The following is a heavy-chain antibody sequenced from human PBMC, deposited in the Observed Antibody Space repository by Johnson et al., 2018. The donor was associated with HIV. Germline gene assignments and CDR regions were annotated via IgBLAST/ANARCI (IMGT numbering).Heavy chain of an antibody. CDR1: GFTVSRNY. J-gene: IGHJ3*02. V-gene: IGHV3-66*04. CDR2: IYGGGNT. Sequence: VQLVESGGGLVQPGGSLRLSCAASGFTVSRNYMTWVRQAPGKGLEWVSVIYGGGNTYYADSVKGRFTISRDNSQNTLYLQMNSLRAEDTAVYYCARPPPFMGNYGSGSWWAFDIWGQGTMVTASS. CDR3: ARPPPFMGNYGSGSWWAFDI. D-gene: IGHD3-10*01.